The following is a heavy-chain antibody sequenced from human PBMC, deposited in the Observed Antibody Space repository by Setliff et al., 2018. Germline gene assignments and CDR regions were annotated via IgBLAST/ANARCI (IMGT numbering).Heavy chain of an antibody. J-gene: IGHJ6*02. Sequence: SETLSLTCAVSGGSISDNNWWSWVRQPPGKGLEWIGEIYHSGSANYNPSLKSRVTTSVDKSKNQFSLKIYSMTAADTAVYYCARVSSYGSGSYYYYYYGMDVWGQGTTVTVSS. V-gene: IGHV4-4*02. CDR3: ARVSSYGSGSYYYYYYGMDV. CDR2: IYHSGSA. CDR1: GGSISDNNW. D-gene: IGHD3-10*01.